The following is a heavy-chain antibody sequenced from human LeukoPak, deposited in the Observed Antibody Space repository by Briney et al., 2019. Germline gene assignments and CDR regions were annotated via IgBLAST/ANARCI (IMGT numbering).Heavy chain of an antibody. V-gene: IGHV3-53*01. CDR2: IYSGGST. J-gene: IGHJ5*02. Sequence: GGSLRLSCAASGFTVSSNYMSWVRQAPGKGLEWVSVIYSGGSTYYADSVKGRFTISRDNSKNTLYLQMNSLRAEDTAVYYCARGTRRITFGGVKNWFDPWGQGTLVTVSS. CDR1: GFTVSSNY. D-gene: IGHD3-16*01. CDR3: ARGTRRITFGGVKNWFDP.